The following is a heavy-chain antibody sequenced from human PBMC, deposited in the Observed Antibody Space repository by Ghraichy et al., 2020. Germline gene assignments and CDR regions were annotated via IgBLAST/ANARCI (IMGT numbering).Heavy chain of an antibody. Sequence: GGSLRLSCAASGFTFSSYSMNWVRQAPGKGLEWVSYISSSSSTIYYADSVKGRFTISRDNAKNSLYLQMNSLRDEDTAVYYCARDERRYVASYGMDVWGQGTTVTVSS. D-gene: IGHD2-15*01. CDR1: GFTFSSYS. CDR2: ISSSSSTI. V-gene: IGHV3-48*02. CDR3: ARDERRYVASYGMDV. J-gene: IGHJ6*02.